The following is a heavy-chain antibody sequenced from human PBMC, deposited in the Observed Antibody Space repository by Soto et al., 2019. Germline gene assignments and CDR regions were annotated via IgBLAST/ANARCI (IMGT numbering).Heavy chain of an antibody. J-gene: IGHJ3*02. CDR2: MYNTGST. D-gene: IGHD5-18*01. CDR1: GGSISRYY. V-gene: IGHV4-59*08. CDR3: ARRYGKNAFDI. Sequence: SETLSLTCTVSGGSISRYYWSWIRQPPGKGLEWIGYMYNTGSTVYNPPFKSRVTISVDTSKNQFSLKLSSVTAADTAVYYCARRYGKNAFDIWGQGTMVTVSS.